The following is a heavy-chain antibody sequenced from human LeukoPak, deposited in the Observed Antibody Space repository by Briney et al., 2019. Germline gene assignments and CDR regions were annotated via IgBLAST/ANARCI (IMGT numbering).Heavy chain of an antibody. Sequence: SETLSLTCAVSGGSISISSSNWWSWVRQPPGKGLEWIGEIYHSGSTNYNPSLKSRVTISVDTSKNQFSLKLSSVTAADTAVYYCARGRGWLQSTPFDYWGQGTLVTVSS. D-gene: IGHD5-24*01. CDR2: IYHSGST. J-gene: IGHJ4*02. V-gene: IGHV4-4*02. CDR1: GGSISISSSNW. CDR3: ARGRGWLQSTPFDY.